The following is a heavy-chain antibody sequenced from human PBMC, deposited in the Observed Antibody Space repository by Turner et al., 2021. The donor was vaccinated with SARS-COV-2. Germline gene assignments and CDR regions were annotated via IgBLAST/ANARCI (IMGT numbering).Heavy chain of an antibody. D-gene: IGHD3-9*01. CDR1: GGSISSYF. V-gene: IGHV4-59*08. Sequence: QVQLQESGPGLVKPSETLSLTCTVSGGSISSYFWSWIRQPPGKGLEWIGYIFYSGIANYTPSLKSRVTISVDTSKNQFSLKLSSVTAADTAVYYCARAYYDILTGYYTPYYFDYWGQGTLVTVSS. CDR3: ARAYYDILTGYYTPYYFDY. CDR2: IFYSGIA. J-gene: IGHJ4*02.